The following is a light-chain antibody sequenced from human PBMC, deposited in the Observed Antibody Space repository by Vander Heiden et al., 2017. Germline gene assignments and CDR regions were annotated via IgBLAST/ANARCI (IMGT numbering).Light chain of an antibody. CDR1: QSISSY. Sequence: DIQMTQSPSSLSASVGDRVTITCRASQSISSYLNWYQQKPGKGPKRLIYAASSLQSGVPSRLSGSGSGTDFTLTISSLQPEDFATYYCQQSYSTPSTFGQGTKVEIK. CDR3: QQSYSTPST. CDR2: AAS. V-gene: IGKV1-39*01. J-gene: IGKJ1*01.